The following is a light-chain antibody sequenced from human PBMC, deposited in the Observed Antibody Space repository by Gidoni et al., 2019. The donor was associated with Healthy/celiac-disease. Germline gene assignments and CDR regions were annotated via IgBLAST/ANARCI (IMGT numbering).Light chain of an antibody. V-gene: IGKV1-5*01. J-gene: IGKJ1*01. Sequence: DIQMTQSPSTLSASVGDRVTITCRASQSISSWLAWYQQKPGKAPKLLIYDASSLESWVPSSFSGSGSGTEFNLTISSMQPDDVATYYCQQYNSYSSTWTFGQGTKVEIK. CDR3: QQYNSYSSTWT. CDR1: QSISSW. CDR2: DAS.